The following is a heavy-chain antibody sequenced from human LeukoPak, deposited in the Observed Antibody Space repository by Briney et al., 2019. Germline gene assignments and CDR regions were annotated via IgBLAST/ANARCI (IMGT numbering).Heavy chain of an antibody. D-gene: IGHD1-14*01. J-gene: IGHJ4*02. CDR1: GLTFSTSG. CDR2: IGPTGSDR. CDR3: ATETNGRHYDY. Sequence: GGSLRLSCTASGLTFSTSGFNWLRQAPGKGLEWVASIGPTGSDRYHADSIKGRFTISRDNANNFLYLQMNSLRAEDTAVFYCATETNGRHYDYWGQGTLLTVSS. V-gene: IGHV3-21*06.